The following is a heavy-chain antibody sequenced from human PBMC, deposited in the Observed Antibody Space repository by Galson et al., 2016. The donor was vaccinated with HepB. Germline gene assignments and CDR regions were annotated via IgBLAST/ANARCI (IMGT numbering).Heavy chain of an antibody. D-gene: IGHD6-19*01. CDR1: GDSVSSNSAA. CDR2: TYYRSKWYT. CDR3: VRGAPGDGTEFDY. Sequence: CAISGDSVSSNSAAWDWIRQSPSRGLEWLGRTYYRSKWYTDYAGSVKGRITIKVDTSRNQFSLQLNSVTPEDTAVYYCVRGAPGDGTEFDYWGQGTMVTVSS. J-gene: IGHJ4*02. V-gene: IGHV6-1*01.